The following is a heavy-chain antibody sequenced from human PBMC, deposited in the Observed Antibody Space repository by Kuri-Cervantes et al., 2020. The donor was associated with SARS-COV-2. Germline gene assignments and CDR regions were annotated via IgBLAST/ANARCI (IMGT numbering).Heavy chain of an antibody. Sequence: LSLTCAASGFTFSNYAMSWVRQAPGKGLEWVSAISGSGGSTYYADSVKGRFTISRDNSKNTLYLQMNSLRAEDTAVYYCATELTYSSGWYGVWDYWGQGTLVTVSS. J-gene: IGHJ4*02. CDR1: GFTFSNYA. V-gene: IGHV3-23*01. D-gene: IGHD6-19*01. CDR2: ISGSGGST. CDR3: ATELTYSSGWYGVWDY.